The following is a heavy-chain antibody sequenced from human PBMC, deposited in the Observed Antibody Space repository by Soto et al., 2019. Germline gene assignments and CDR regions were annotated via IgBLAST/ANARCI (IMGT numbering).Heavy chain of an antibody. CDR3: ARGIYYDFWSGYYRGADWYFDL. CDR2: ISGSGGST. J-gene: IGHJ2*01. D-gene: IGHD3-3*01. Sequence: GGSLRLSCADSGFTFSSYAMSWVRQAPGKGLDWFSAISGSGGSTYYADSVKGRFTISRDNSQNTLYLQMNSLRAEDTAVYYCARGIYYDFWSGYYRGADWYFDLWARGTLVTVSS. V-gene: IGHV3-23*01. CDR1: GFTFSSYA.